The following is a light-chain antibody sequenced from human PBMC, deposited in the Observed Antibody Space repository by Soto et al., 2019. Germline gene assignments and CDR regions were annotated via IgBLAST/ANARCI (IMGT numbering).Light chain of an antibody. CDR2: RNN. J-gene: IGLJ3*02. CDR1: GSNIGRNS. V-gene: IGLV1-44*01. CDR3: ATWDDSLSGVE. Sequence: QSVLTQPPSTSGTPGPRVTIPCSGSGSNIGRNSVTWYQRLPGTAPKLLVYRNNQRPSGVPERFSGSKSGTSASLAISDLQSEDEADYYCATWDDSLSGVEFGGGTKVTVL.